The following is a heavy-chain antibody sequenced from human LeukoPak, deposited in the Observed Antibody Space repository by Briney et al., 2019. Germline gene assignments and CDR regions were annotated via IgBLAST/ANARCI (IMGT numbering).Heavy chain of an antibody. Sequence: SETLSLTCTVADGSFSNNAFYGAWIRQPPGKGVEWIGSIHNSGTTSYNPSLKSRVTISVHLSKNQLSLKLNSATADDTDVYNFPRHSLFPVLYKDVLGKGATVTDS. V-gene: IGHV4-39*01. D-gene: IGHD3-10*02. CDR1: DGSFSNNAFY. CDR3: PRHSLFPVLYKDV. J-gene: IGHJ6*03. CDR2: IHNSGTT.